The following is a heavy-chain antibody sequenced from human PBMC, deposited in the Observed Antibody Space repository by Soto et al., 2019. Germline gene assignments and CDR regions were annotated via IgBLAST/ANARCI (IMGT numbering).Heavy chain of an antibody. D-gene: IGHD5-12*01. CDR2: INAGNGNT. CDR1: GYTFTSYA. Sequence: QVQLVQSGAEVKKPGASVKVSCKASGYTFTSYAMHWVRQAPGQRLEWMGWINAGNGNTKYSQKFQGRVTITRDTSASTAYMELSSLRSEDTAVYYCAREFLRYGGYPDYYYGMDVWGQGTTVTVSS. CDR3: AREFLRYGGYPDYYYGMDV. V-gene: IGHV1-3*01. J-gene: IGHJ6*02.